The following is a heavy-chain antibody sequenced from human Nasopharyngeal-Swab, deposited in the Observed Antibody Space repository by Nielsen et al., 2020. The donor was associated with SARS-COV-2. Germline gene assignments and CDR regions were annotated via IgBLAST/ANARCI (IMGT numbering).Heavy chain of an antibody. D-gene: IGHD3-10*01. J-gene: IGHJ6*02. V-gene: IGHV3-30*03. Sequence: GSLRLSCTAYGFSFNNYGMHWVRQAPGKGLEWVAIISYEGSIKHYADYVEGRFTISRDASKNTLYLQMNSLRPEDTAVYYCARRKEILWLGSQRHGMDVWGQGTTVTVSS. CDR3: ARRKEILWLGSQRHGMDV. CDR2: ISYEGSIK. CDR1: GFSFNNYG.